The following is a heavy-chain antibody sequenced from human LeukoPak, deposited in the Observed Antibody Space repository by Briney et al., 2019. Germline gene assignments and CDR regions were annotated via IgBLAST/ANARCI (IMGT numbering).Heavy chain of an antibody. CDR2: INPNGGGT. CDR3: ASGYRDSRGLCLDS. V-gene: IGHV1-2*02. J-gene: IGHJ5*01. CDR1: GYTFTAYY. Sequence: ASVKVSCKASGYTFTAYYIHWVRQAPGQGLEWMGWINPNGGGTKYAEKFQGRVTMTGDTSISTAYMELSRLTSDDTAIYFCASGYRDSRGLCLDSRRQATMATVSS. D-gene: IGHD3-22*01.